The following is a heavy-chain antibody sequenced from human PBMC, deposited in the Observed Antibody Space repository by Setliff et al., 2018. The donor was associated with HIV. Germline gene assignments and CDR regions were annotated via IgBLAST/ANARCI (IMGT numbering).Heavy chain of an antibody. CDR1: GYSISSGFY. Sequence: SSETLSLTCAVSGYSISSGFYWGWIRQPPGKGLEWIGSIYHSGSTNYNPSLKSRVTILVDKSKNQLSLRLSSATAADTAVYYCARGPNLLTHYYDSSGYAVGYSDHWGQGTLVTVSS. CDR2: IYHSGST. J-gene: IGHJ4*02. D-gene: IGHD3-22*01. CDR3: ARGPNLLTHYYDSSGYAVGYSDH. V-gene: IGHV4-38-2*01.